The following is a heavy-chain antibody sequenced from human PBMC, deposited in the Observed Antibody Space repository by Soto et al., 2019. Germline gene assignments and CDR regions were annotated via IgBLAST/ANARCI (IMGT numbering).Heavy chain of an antibody. J-gene: IGHJ6*03. D-gene: IGHD1-26*01. CDR3: ARDTGRRGIYYYYYMDV. CDR2: INPNSGGT. V-gene: IGHV1-2*04. Sequence: SVKVSCKASGYTFTGYYRHWVRQAPGQGREWMGWINPNSGGTNYAQKFQGWVTMTRDTSISTAYMELSRLRSEDTAVYYCARDTGRRGIYYYYYMDVWVKGTTVTVSS. CDR1: GYTFTGYY.